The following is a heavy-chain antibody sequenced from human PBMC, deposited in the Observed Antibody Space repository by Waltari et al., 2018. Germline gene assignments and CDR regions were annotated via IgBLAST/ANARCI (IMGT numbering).Heavy chain of an antibody. CDR3: ARTWGYSPPLGWFDP. J-gene: IGHJ5*02. Sequence: QVQLHQWGAGLLQPSETLSLTCAVSGGPFTDSSWSWIRQPPGRGLEWIGEISHSGGPHYNPSLRSRVTMSVDTIKKHFSLKLTSLTAADTAVYFCARTWGYSPPLGWFDPWGQGTRVTISS. CDR2: ISHSGGP. D-gene: IGHD2-2*02. V-gene: IGHV4-34*01. CDR1: GGPFTDSS.